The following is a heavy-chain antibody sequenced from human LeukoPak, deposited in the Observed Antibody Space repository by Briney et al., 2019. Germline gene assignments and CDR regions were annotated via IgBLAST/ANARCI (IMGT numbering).Heavy chain of an antibody. V-gene: IGHV4-39*07. CDR3: ARDFRGYSGYDLGY. Sequence: KASETLSLTCTVSGGSISSSSYYWGWIRQPPGKGLEWIGSIYYSGSTYYNPSLKSRFTISVDTSKNQFSLKLSSVTAADTAVYYCARDFRGYSGYDLGYWGQGTLVTVSS. J-gene: IGHJ4*02. CDR1: GGSISSSSYY. CDR2: IYYSGST. D-gene: IGHD5-12*01.